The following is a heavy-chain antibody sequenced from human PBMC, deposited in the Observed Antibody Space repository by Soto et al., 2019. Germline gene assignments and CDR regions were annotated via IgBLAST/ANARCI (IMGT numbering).Heavy chain of an antibody. Sequence: QLQLQESGPGLVKPSETLSLTCTVSGGSISSSSYYWGWIRQPPGKGLEWIGSIYYSGSTYYNPSLKRRVSISVDTSKNQCSLKLRSVTAADTAVYYCARSGYCGGDCYIRVWGQGTLVTVSS. D-gene: IGHD2-21*02. CDR2: IYYSGST. CDR1: GGSISSSSYY. CDR3: ARSGYCGGDCYIRV. V-gene: IGHV4-39*01. J-gene: IGHJ4*02.